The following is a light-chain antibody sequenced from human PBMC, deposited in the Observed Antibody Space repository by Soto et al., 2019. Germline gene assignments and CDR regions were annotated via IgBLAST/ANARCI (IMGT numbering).Light chain of an antibody. CDR1: QDISNY. Sequence: DIQMTQSPSSLSASVADRVTITCQASQDISNYLNWYQQKPGKAPKLLIYDASNLETGVPSRFSGSGSGTDFTLTISSLQPEDVATYFCQQSYRTPITFGQGTRLEI. CDR2: DAS. CDR3: QQSYRTPIT. J-gene: IGKJ5*01. V-gene: IGKV1-33*01.